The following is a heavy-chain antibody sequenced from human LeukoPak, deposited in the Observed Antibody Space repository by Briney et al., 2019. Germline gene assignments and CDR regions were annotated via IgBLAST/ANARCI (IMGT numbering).Heavy chain of an antibody. V-gene: IGHV3-23*01. J-gene: IGHJ4*02. CDR2: TRSRDAGT. Sequence: GGSLRLSCAASGFSLSSYAMSWVRQAPGKGLEWVSATRSRDAGTYHAESVRGRFTITRDNSKNTLYLQMNSLRADDAAVYYCARAPVTSCRGAFCYPFDIWGQGTLVTVSS. CDR1: GFSLSSYA. D-gene: IGHD2-15*01. CDR3: ARAPVTSCRGAFCYPFDI.